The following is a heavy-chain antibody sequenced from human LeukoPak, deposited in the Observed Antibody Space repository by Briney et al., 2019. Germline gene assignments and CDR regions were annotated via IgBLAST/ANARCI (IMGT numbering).Heavy chain of an antibody. CDR2: MNPNSGNT. Sequence: GASVKVSCKASGYTFTSYDINWVRQATGQGLEWMGWMNPNSGNTGYAQKFQGRVTMTRNTSISTAYMELSSLRPEDTAVYYCARGMWGSYRHNWFDPWGQGTLVTVSS. CDR3: ARGMWGSYRHNWFDP. J-gene: IGHJ5*02. V-gene: IGHV1-8*01. D-gene: IGHD3-16*02. CDR1: GYTFTSYD.